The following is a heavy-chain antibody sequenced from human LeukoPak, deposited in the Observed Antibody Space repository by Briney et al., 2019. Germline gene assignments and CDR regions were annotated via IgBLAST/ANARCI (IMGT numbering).Heavy chain of an antibody. J-gene: IGHJ5*02. Sequence: SETLSLTCAVYGGSFSGYFWSWIRQPPGKGLEWIGEINHSGSTNYNPSLKSRVTISVDTSKNQFSLKLSSVTAADTAVYYCARGGYCSSTSCYSSLGFDPWGQETLVTVSS. V-gene: IGHV4-34*01. CDR1: GGSFSGYF. CDR3: ARGGYCSSTSCYSSLGFDP. D-gene: IGHD2-2*01. CDR2: INHSGST.